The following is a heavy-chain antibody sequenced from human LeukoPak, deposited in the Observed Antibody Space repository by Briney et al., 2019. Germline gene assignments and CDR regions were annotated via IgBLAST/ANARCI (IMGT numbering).Heavy chain of an antibody. CDR2: IYSGGST. J-gene: IGHJ6*02. CDR3: AKAYGSGSHYYYFYGMDV. Sequence: GGSLRLSCAASGFTVSSHYMSWVRQAPGKGLEWVSVIYSGGSTYYADSVKGRFTISRDNSKNTLYLQMNSLRAEDTAVYYCAKAYGSGSHYYYFYGMDVWGQGTTVTASS. D-gene: IGHD3-10*01. V-gene: IGHV3-53*01. CDR1: GFTVSSHY.